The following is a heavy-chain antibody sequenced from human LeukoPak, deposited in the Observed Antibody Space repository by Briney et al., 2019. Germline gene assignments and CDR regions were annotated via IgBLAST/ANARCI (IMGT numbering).Heavy chain of an antibody. J-gene: IGHJ6*03. CDR2: ILDNGDST. V-gene: IGHV3-23*01. CDR3: AKMEGQRLYDYCMDV. Sequence: PGGSLRLSCAASGFTFRSYAMSWVRQAPGKGLEWVSGILDNGDSTYYATSVKGRFTISRDNSKNTLYLQMTSLRADDTAVYYCAKMEGQRLYDYCMDVWGRGTTVTVSS. D-gene: IGHD3-3*01. CDR1: GFTFRSYA.